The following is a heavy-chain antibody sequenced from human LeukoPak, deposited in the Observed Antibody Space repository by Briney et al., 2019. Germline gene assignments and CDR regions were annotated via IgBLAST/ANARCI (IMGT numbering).Heavy chain of an antibody. J-gene: IGHJ4*02. CDR1: GYTFTAYY. Sequence: ASVKVSCKASGYTFTAYYMHWVRQAPGQGLEWMGRNNPSSGGTNYAQKFQGRVTMTRDTSISTAYMELSRLRSDDTAVYYCARDYCGGDCFPDYWGQGTLVTVSS. CDR3: ARDYCGGDCFPDY. D-gene: IGHD2-21*02. CDR2: NNPSSGGT. V-gene: IGHV1-2*06.